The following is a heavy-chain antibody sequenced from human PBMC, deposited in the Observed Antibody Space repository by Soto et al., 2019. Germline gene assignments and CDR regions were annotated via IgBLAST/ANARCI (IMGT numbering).Heavy chain of an antibody. CDR2: IIPIFGTA. CDR1: GGTFSSYA. CDR3: ARDRRPGGYCSGGSCYNYYYYGMDV. D-gene: IGHD2-15*01. V-gene: IGHV1-69*13. J-gene: IGHJ6*02. Sequence: SVKVSCKASGGTFSSYAISWVRQAPGQGLEWMGGIIPIFGTANYAQKFQGRVTITADESTSTAYMELSSLRSEDTAVYYCARDRRPGGYCSGGSCYNYYYYGMDVWGQGTTVTVSS.